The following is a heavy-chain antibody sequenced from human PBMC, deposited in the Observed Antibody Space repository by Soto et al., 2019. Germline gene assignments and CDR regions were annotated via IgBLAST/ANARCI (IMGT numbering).Heavy chain of an antibody. CDR2: ISNSGGST. CDR3: AREDYYDSSGPLDY. J-gene: IGHJ4*02. CDR1: GFTFSSYA. Sequence: GGSLRLSCAASGFTFSSYAMSWVRQAPGKGLEWVSVISNSGGSTYNADSVKGRFTMSRDNSKNTLYLQMNSLRAEDTAVYYCAREDYYDSSGPLDYWGQGTLVTVSS. V-gene: IGHV3-23*01. D-gene: IGHD3-22*01.